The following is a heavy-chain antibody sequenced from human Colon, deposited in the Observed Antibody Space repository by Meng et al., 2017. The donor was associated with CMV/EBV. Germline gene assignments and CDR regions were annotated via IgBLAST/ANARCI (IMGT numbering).Heavy chain of an antibody. J-gene: IGHJ6*02. Sequence: GESLKISCEGSGFTFSNYWMSWVRQAPGKGLEWVANINQHGGEIKYVDSVKGRFTISRDNANNSLFLQMISLGYDDTAVYYCARDGGSGSYYMSVDGMDVWGQGTTVTVSS. CDR1: GFTFSNYW. V-gene: IGHV3-7*01. CDR3: ARDGGSGSYYMSVDGMDV. CDR2: INQHGGEI. D-gene: IGHD3-10*01.